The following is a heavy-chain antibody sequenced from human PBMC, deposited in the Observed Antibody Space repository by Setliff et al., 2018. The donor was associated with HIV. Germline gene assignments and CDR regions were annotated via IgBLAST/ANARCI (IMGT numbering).Heavy chain of an antibody. CDR1: GFTFSNYG. Sequence: PGGSLRLSCAASGFTFSNYGMHWVRQAPGKGLKWMAFIRYDGGNKYYADSVKGRFTISRDNSKNTLFLQMNSLRAEDTAVYYCAKGGTYYYGSGNYYKRDYFDYWGQGTLVTVSS. CDR2: IRYDGGNK. J-gene: IGHJ4*02. D-gene: IGHD3-10*01. V-gene: IGHV3-30*02. CDR3: AKGGTYYYGSGNYYKRDYFDY.